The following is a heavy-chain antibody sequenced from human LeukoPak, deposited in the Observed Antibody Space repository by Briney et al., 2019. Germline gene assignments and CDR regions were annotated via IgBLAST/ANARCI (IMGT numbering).Heavy chain of an antibody. Sequence: PGGSLRLSCAASGFTFSSYGMSWVRQAPGKGLEWVSAIHSSGNTYYADSVKGRFTISRDNSKSTLYFQMNSLRAEDTAVYFCARAEYTSSWYNVELDYWGQGTLVTVSS. CDR2: IHSSGNT. D-gene: IGHD6-13*01. V-gene: IGHV3-66*01. CDR1: GFTFSSYG. J-gene: IGHJ4*02. CDR3: ARAEYTSSWYNVELDY.